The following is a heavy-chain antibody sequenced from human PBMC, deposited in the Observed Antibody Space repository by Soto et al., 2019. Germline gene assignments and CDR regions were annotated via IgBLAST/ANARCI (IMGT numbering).Heavy chain of an antibody. V-gene: IGHV4-61*02. CDR2: VYSSGGT. D-gene: IGHD3-3*01. J-gene: IGHJ5*02. CDR1: GGSVSSTSYY. Sequence: SETLSLTCTVSGGSVSSTSYYWTWIRQPAGKGLEWIGRVYSSGGTHYNPSLKSRVTISLDTSKNQFSLRLLSVTDADTAVYFCARGQRFSDWFDPWGQGTLVT. CDR3: ARGQRFSDWFDP.